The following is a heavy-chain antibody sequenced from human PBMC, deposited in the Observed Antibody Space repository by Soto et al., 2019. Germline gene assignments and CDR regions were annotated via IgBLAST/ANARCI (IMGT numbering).Heavy chain of an antibody. CDR2: IKQDGSEK. CDR3: ARVGQQLARGGDYYYGMDV. CDR1: GFTFSSYW. Sequence: GGSLRLSCAASGFTFSSYWMSWVRQAPGKGLEWVANIKQDGSEKYYVDSVKGRFTISRDNAENSLYLQMNSLRAEDTAVYYCARVGQQLARGGDYYYGMDVWGQGTTVTVSS. J-gene: IGHJ6*02. V-gene: IGHV3-7*03. D-gene: IGHD6-13*01.